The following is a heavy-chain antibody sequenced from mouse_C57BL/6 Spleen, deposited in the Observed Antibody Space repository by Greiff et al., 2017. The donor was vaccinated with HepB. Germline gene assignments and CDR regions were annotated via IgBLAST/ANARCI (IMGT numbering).Heavy chain of an antibody. J-gene: IGHJ4*01. V-gene: IGHV5-16*01. Sequence: EVMLVESEGGLVQPGSSMKLSCTASGFTFSDYYMAWVRQVPEKGLEWVANINYDGSSTYYLDSLKSRFIISRDNAKNILYLQMSSLKSEDTATYYCARDGYYVGAMDYWGQGTSVTVSS. CDR3: ARDGYYVGAMDY. CDR2: INYDGSST. CDR1: GFTFSDYY. D-gene: IGHD2-3*01.